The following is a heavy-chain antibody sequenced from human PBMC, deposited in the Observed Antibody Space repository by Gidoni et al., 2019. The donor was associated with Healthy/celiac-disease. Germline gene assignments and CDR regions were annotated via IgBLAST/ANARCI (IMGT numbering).Heavy chain of an antibody. D-gene: IGHD6-19*01. J-gene: IGHJ3*02. CDR2: IYTSGST. CDR3: ARVDRYSSGWYDAFDI. V-gene: IGHV4-61*02. CDR1: GGSISSGSYY. Sequence: QVQLQESGPGLVKPSQTLSLTCTVSGGSISSGSYYWGWLRQPAGKGLEWIGRIYTSGSTNYNPSLKSRVTISVDTSKNQFSLKLSSVTAADTAVYYCARVDRYSSGWYDAFDIWGQGTMVTVSS.